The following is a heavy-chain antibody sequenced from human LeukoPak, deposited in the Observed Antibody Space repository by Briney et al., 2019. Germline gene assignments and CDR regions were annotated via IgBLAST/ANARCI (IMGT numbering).Heavy chain of an antibody. CDR3: ARGFGRFGTNWFDP. D-gene: IGHD3-10*01. CDR2: IYHSGST. J-gene: IGHJ5*02. Sequence: PSQTLSLTCTVSGGSISSGGYSWSWIRQPPGKGLEWIGYIYHSGSTYYNPSLKSRVTISVDRSKNQFSLKLSSVTAADTAVYYCARGFGRFGTNWFDPWGQGTLVTVSS. CDR1: GGSISSGGYS. V-gene: IGHV4-30-2*01.